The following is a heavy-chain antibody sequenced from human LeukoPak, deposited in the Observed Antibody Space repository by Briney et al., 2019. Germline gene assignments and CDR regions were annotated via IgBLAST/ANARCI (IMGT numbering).Heavy chain of an antibody. CDR1: GFTFSSYG. Sequence: GRSLRLSCAASGFTFSSYGMHWVRQAPGKGLEWVAVISYDGSNKYYADSVKGRFTISRDNSKNTLYLQMNSLRAEDTAVYYCARGDYYDSSGYYYVGIDYWGQGTLVTVSS. D-gene: IGHD3-22*01. CDR3: ARGDYYDSSGYYYVGIDY. CDR2: ISYDGSNK. J-gene: IGHJ4*02. V-gene: IGHV3-30*03.